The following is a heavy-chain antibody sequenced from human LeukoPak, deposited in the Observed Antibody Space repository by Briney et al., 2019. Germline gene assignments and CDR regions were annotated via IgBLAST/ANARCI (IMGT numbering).Heavy chain of an antibody. CDR2: IFGNGVKT. V-gene: IGHV3-23*01. CDR1: GLTFSDQS. Sequence: GGSLRLSCEATGLTFSDQSMTRVRQTPGTSPHMISVIFGNGVKTYYADSLKGRFTISRDNSKSTLYLQMNSLRADDTAVYYCARVGDWSNYFGMDAWGQGTTVSVSS. CDR3: ARVGDWSNYFGMDA. J-gene: IGHJ6*02. D-gene: IGHD3-16*01.